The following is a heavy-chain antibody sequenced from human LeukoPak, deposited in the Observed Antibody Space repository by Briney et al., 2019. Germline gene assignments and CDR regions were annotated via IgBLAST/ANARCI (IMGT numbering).Heavy chain of an antibody. J-gene: IGHJ4*02. V-gene: IGHV4-59*08. CDR1: GASINGYC. D-gene: IGHD2-8*01. CDR2: IHYSGST. Sequence: SETLSLTCTVSGASINGYCWSWIRQSPGKGLEWIGYIHYSGSTNYNPSLKSRATISVDTSKNQFSLKLSSVTAADTAVYYCARATRCNLPNCWGQGTLVTVSS. CDR3: ARATRCNLPNC.